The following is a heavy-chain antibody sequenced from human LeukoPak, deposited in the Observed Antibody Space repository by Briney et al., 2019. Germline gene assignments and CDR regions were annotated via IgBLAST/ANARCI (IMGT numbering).Heavy chain of an antibody. CDR1: GFIFSAYA. Sequence: PGGSLRLSCTASGFIFSAYAMSWVRQAPGKGLEWVSTISGNGGSTYYADSVKGRFTISRDDSKNTLYLQMNSLKTEDTAVYYRTTDSDYGDYAYDYWGQGTLVTVSS. V-gene: IGHV3-23*01. CDR3: TTDSDYGDYAYDY. D-gene: IGHD4-17*01. J-gene: IGHJ4*02. CDR2: ISGNGGST.